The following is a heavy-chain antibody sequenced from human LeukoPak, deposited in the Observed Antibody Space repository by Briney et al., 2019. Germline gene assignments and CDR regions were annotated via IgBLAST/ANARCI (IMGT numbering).Heavy chain of an antibody. J-gene: IGHJ5*02. CDR2: INPNSGGT. CDR1: GYTFTGYY. Sequence: ASVKVSCKASGYTFTGYYMHWVRQAPGQGLEWMGWINPNSGGTNYAQKFQGWVTMTRDTSISTAYMELSRLRSDDTAVYYCARARSSSWYVFSWFDPWGQGTPVTVSS. D-gene: IGHD6-13*01. V-gene: IGHV1-2*04. CDR3: ARARSSSWYVFSWFDP.